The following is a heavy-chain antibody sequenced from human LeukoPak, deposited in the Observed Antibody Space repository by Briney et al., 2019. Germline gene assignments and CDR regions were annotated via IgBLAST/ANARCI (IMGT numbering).Heavy chain of an antibody. CDR3: ALGSGSRTGFDY. CDR2: IYTSGST. V-gene: IGHV4-4*07. CDR1: GNSISIYY. Sequence: SETLSLTCTVSGNSISIYYWSWIRQPAGKGLEWIGHIYTSGSTNYNPSLKSRVTMSVDTSKNQFSLKLSSVTAADTAVYYCALGSGSRTGFDYWGQGTLVTVSS. J-gene: IGHJ4*02. D-gene: IGHD3-10*02.